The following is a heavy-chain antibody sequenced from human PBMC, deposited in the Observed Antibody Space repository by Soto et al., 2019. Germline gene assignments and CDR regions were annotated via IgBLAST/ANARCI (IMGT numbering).Heavy chain of an antibody. CDR2: IYWDDDK. CDR3: VQSRCGGDCLQSYSSHSYYGLDV. CDR1: GLSLSTTGVG. V-gene: IGHV2-5*02. Sequence: QITLKESGPTLVKPTQTLTLTCTFSGLSLSTTGVGVGWIRQPPGKALEWLALIYWDDDKRYSPSLTSRLTITKDNSKNQVVLTMTNMDPVDTATYYCVQSRCGGDCLQSYSSHSYYGLDVWGQGTTVTVSS. D-gene: IGHD2-21*02. J-gene: IGHJ6*02.